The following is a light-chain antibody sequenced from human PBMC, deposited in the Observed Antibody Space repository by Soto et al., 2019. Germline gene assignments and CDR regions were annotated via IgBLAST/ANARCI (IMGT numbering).Light chain of an antibody. V-gene: IGKV1-5*01. J-gene: IGKJ2*01. Sequence: DIQMTQSPSTLSASVGDRVTITCRASQSISSWLAWYQQKPGKAPKLLIYDASSLESGVPSRFSGSGSGTEFTLTISSLQPDDFATYYCQQSNSSLYTFGQGTKLEIK. CDR3: QQSNSSLYT. CDR2: DAS. CDR1: QSISSW.